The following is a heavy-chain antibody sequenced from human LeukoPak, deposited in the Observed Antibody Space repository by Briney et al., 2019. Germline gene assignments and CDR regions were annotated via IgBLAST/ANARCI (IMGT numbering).Heavy chain of an antibody. D-gene: IGHD4-17*01. CDR1: GYTFTDYY. CDR3: ARERNYGDYGNAFDV. Sequence: ASVNVSCKASGYTFTDYYIHWMRQAPGQGLEWMGWINPKRGVTTYAQKFQGRVTMNRDTSITTAYMELTRLRSDDTTIYYCARERNYGDYGNAFDVWGQGTKVTVSS. V-gene: IGHV1-2*02. CDR2: INPKRGVT. J-gene: IGHJ3*01.